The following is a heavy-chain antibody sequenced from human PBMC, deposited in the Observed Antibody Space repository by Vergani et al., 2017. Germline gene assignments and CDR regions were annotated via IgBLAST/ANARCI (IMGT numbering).Heavy chain of an antibody. J-gene: IGHJ2*01. V-gene: IGHV4-39*01. D-gene: IGHD2-2*01. Sequence: QLQLQESGPGLVKPSETLSLTCTVSGGSISTTSNYWGWIRQPPGKGLEWIGSIYYSGSTYYNTSLKSRVTISVETSKNQFSLKLSSVNAADTAVYYCARRPGGDCRNASCHGYFDLWGRGTLVTVSS. CDR3: ARRPGGDCRNASCHGYFDL. CDR1: GGSISTTSNY. CDR2: IYYSGST.